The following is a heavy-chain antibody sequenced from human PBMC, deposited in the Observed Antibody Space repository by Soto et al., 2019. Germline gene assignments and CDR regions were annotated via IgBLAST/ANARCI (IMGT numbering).Heavy chain of an antibody. CDR3: SIFLTIFGVVTQAPLSNDAFAI. CDR2: ISYDGSNK. V-gene: IGHV3-30*03. J-gene: IGHJ3*02. Sequence: GGSLRLSCAASGFTFSSYGMHWVRQAPGKGLEWVAVISYDGSNKYYADSVKGRFTISRDNSKNTLYLQMNSLRAEDTAVYYCSIFLTIFGVVTQAPLSNDAFAIWGQGTMVTVSS. CDR1: GFTFSSYG. D-gene: IGHD3-3*01.